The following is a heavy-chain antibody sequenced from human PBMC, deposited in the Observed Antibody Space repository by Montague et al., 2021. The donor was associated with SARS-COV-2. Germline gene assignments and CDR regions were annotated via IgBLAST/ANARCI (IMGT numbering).Heavy chain of an antibody. CDR1: GFSLGSTGIR. V-gene: IGHV2-70*01. CDR3: ARSSGTTVVTCALDY. Sequence: PGLVKPTQTLTLTCTLSGFSLGSTGIRVSWFRQPPGKALEWLTLXDWDDDNYYSTSLKTRLTISKDTSKNQVVLTMTNMDPVDTATYYCARSSGTTVVTCALDYWGQGTLVTVSS. D-gene: IGHD4-23*01. CDR2: XDWDDDN. J-gene: IGHJ4*02.